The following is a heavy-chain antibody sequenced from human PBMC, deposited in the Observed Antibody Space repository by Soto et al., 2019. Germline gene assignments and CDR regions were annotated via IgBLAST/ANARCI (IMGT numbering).Heavy chain of an antibody. Sequence: PSETMSLTCTVSGGSISSSSYYWGWIRQPPGKGLEWIGSIYYSASTYYNPSLKSRVTISVDTSKNQFSLKLSSVTAADTAVYYCASTHRDSSSWYGGVNWFDPWGQGTLVTVSS. V-gene: IGHV4-39*01. CDR3: ASTHRDSSSWYGGVNWFDP. CDR1: GGSISSSSYY. D-gene: IGHD6-13*01. CDR2: IYYSAST. J-gene: IGHJ5*02.